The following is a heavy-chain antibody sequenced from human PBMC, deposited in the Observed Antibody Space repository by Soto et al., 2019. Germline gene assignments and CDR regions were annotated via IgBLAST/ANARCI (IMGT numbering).Heavy chain of an antibody. V-gene: IGHV4-31*02. CDR2: IYYSGST. J-gene: IGHJ4*02. D-gene: IGHD7-27*01. Sequence: GGYYWSWIRQYPGKGLEWIGYIYYSGSTYYNPSLKSRLTISVDTSKNQFSLELSSVTAADTAVYYCARAGSGYYFDYWGQGALVTVSS. CDR3: ARAGSGYYFDY. CDR1: GGYY.